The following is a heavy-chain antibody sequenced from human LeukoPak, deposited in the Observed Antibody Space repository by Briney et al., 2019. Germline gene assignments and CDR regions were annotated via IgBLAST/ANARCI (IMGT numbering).Heavy chain of an antibody. Sequence: VASVKVSCKVSGYTLTELSMHWVRQAPGKGLEWMGGFDPEDGETIYAQKFQGRVTITADKSTSTAYMELSSLRSEDTAVYYCARSRSSSSSYYYYYMDVWGKGTTVTVSS. CDR1: GYTLTELS. CDR3: ARSRSSSSSYYYYYMDV. J-gene: IGHJ6*03. CDR2: FDPEDGET. V-gene: IGHV1-24*01. D-gene: IGHD6-6*01.